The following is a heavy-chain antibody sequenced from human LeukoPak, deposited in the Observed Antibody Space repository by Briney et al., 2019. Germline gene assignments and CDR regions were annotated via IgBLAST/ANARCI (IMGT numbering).Heavy chain of an antibody. Sequence: GGSLRLSCAASGFTFSTYWMNWVRQAPGKGLEWVANMNQDGSARYYVDSVKGRFTISRDNAKNSLYLQMNSLRPEDTVVYYCARDNTPAVDYWGQGTLVTVSS. CDR3: ARDNTPAVDY. V-gene: IGHV3-7*01. CDR1: GFTFSTYW. CDR2: MNQDGSAR. J-gene: IGHJ4*02. D-gene: IGHD2-2*01.